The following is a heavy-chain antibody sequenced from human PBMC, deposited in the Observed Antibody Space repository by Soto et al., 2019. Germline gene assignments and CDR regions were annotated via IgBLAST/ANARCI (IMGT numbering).Heavy chain of an antibody. Sequence: SETLSLTCTVSGGSISSGGYYWSWIRQHPGKGLEWSGYIYYSGSTYYNPSLKSRVTISVDTSKNQFSLKLSSVTAADTAVYYCARGRIVVVPAAIPSVYYYGMDVWGQGTTVTVSS. CDR3: ARGRIVVVPAAIPSVYYYGMDV. CDR2: IYYSGST. J-gene: IGHJ6*02. V-gene: IGHV4-31*03. D-gene: IGHD2-2*01. CDR1: GGSISSGGYY.